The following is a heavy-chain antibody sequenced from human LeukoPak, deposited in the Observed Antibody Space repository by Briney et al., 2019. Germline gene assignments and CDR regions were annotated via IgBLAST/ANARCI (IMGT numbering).Heavy chain of an antibody. V-gene: IGHV4-59*01. Sequence: PSETLSLTCTVSGGSISSYYCSWIRQPPGKGLEWIGDIDYSGSPNYNPPLKSRVTISLDTSKNRFSLKLNPVTAADTAVYYCATGRYYFDYWGQGTLVTVFS. CDR1: GGSISSYY. CDR3: ATGRYYFDY. J-gene: IGHJ4*02. D-gene: IGHD3-3*01. CDR2: IDYSGSP.